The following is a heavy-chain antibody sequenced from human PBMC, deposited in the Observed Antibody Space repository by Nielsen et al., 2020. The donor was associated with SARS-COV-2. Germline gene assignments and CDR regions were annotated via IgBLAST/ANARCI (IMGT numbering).Heavy chain of an antibody. J-gene: IGHJ4*02. Sequence: SETLSLTCTVSGGSISSSSYYWGWIRQPPGKGLEWIGSIYYSGSTYYNPSLKSRVTISVDTSKNQFSLKLSSVTAADTAVYYCARLGPIFDYWGRGTLVTVSS. CDR1: GGSISSSSYY. V-gene: IGHV4-39*01. CDR2: IYYSGST. CDR3: ARLGPIFDY.